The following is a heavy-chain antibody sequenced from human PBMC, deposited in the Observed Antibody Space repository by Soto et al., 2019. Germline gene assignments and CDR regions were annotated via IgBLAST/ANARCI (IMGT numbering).Heavy chain of an antibody. V-gene: IGHV1-3*01. D-gene: IGHD3-3*01. J-gene: IGHJ3*02. CDR3: AVSTIFGVVITHDAFDI. CDR2: INACNGNT. CDR1: GYTFTSYA. Sequence: ASVKVSCKASGYTFTSYAMHWVRQAPGQRLEWMGWINACNGNTKYSQKLQGRVTITRDTSASTAYMELSSLRSDDTAVYYCAVSTIFGVVITHDAFDIWGQGTMVTVSS.